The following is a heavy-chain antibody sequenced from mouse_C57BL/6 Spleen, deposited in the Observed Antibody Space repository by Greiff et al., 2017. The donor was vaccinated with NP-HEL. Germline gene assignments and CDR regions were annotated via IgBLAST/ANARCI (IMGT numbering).Heavy chain of an antibody. CDR1: GYTFTSYW. J-gene: IGHJ4*01. CDR3: ARDTTVVADAMDY. V-gene: IGHV1-7*01. D-gene: IGHD1-1*01. Sequence: QVQLKESGAELAKPGASVKLSCKASGYTFTSYWMHWVKQRPGQGLEWIGYINPSSGYTKYNQKFKDKATLTADKSSSTAYMQLSSLTYEDSAVYYCARDTTVVADAMDYWGQGTSVTVSS. CDR2: INPSSGYT.